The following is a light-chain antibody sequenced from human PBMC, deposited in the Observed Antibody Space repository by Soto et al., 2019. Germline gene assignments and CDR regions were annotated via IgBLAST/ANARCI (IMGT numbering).Light chain of an antibody. Sequence: QSALTQPRSVSGSPGQSVTISCTGTASDVGGYSYVSWYQQHPGKVPKLIIYDVSKWPSGVPDRFSGSKSGNTASLTISGLQAEDEADYFCNSYAGSDNYVLFGGGTKVTVL. CDR3: NSYAGSDNYVL. CDR2: DVS. V-gene: IGLV2-11*01. CDR1: ASDVGGYSY. J-gene: IGLJ3*02.